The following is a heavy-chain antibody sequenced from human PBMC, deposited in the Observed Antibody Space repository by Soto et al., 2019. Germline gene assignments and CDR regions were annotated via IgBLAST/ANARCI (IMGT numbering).Heavy chain of an antibody. Sequence: TSETLSLTCTVSGGSISSYYWSWIRQPPGKGLEWIGYIYYSGSTNYNPSLKSRVTISVDTSKNQFSLKLNSVTAADTAVYYCARDKITGLFDYWGQGTLVTVSS. CDR3: ARDKITGLFDY. V-gene: IGHV4-59*12. J-gene: IGHJ4*02. D-gene: IGHD2-8*02. CDR2: IYYSGST. CDR1: GGSISSYY.